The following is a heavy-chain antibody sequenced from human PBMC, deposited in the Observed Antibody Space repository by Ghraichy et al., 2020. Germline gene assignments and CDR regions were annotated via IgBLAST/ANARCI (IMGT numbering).Heavy chain of an antibody. CDR3: AKGASHLNYYYYYGMDV. V-gene: IGHV3-23*01. CDR1: GFTFSSYA. J-gene: IGHJ6*02. Sequence: GGSLRLSCAASGFTFSSYAMSWVRQAPGKGLEWVSAISGSGGSTYYADSVKGRFTISRDNSKNTLYLQMNSLRAEDTAVYYCAKGASHLNYYYYYGMDVWGQGTTVTVSS. CDR2: ISGSGGST.